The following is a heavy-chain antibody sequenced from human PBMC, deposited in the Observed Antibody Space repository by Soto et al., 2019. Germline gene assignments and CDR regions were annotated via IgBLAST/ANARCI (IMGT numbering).Heavy chain of an antibody. Sequence: PSETLSLTCAVYGGSFSGYYWSWIRQPPGKGLEWIGEINHSGSTNYNPSLKSRVTISVDTSKNQFSLKLSSVTAADTAVYYCARIGGLGYYYYYGMDVWGQGTTVTVSS. J-gene: IGHJ6*02. CDR2: INHSGST. CDR3: ARIGGLGYYYYYGMDV. CDR1: GGSFSGYY. V-gene: IGHV4-34*01. D-gene: IGHD3-16*01.